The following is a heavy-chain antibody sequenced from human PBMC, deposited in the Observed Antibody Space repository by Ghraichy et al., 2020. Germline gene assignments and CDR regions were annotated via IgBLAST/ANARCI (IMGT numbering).Heavy chain of an antibody. J-gene: IGHJ4*02. CDR2: ISAYTGNT. Sequence: ASVKVSCTASGYTFISFGFSWVRQAPGQGLEWMGWISAYTGNTNFAPKFQGRLTLTTDTSTSTAYMELRSLTSDDTAVYYCARDEDGYVRGWYNLDFWGQGTLITVSS. V-gene: IGHV1-18*04. CDR3: ARDEDGYVRGWYNLDF. D-gene: IGHD6-19*01. CDR1: GYTFISFG.